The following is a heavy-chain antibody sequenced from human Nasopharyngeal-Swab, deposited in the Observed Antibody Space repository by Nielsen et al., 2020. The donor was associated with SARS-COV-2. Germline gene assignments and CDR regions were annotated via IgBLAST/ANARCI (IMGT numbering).Heavy chain of an antibody. V-gene: IGHV4-4*02. CDR3: ARVTYYDFWSGNPNNWFDP. D-gene: IGHD3-3*01. CDR1: GGSISSSNW. CDR2: IYHSGST. J-gene: IGHJ5*02. Sequence: SETLSLTCAVSGGSISSSNWWSWVRQPPGKGLEWIGEIYHSGSTNYNPSLKSRVTISVDKSKNQFSLKLSSVTAADTAVYYCARVTYYDFWSGNPNNWFDPWGQGTLVTVSS.